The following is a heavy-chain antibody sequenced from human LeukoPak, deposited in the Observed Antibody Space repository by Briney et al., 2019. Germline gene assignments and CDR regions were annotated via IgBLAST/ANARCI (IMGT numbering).Heavy chain of an antibody. D-gene: IGHD3-3*01. CDR3: ASTNREGITIFGVVTPDAFDI. V-gene: IGHV4-59*01. Sequence: KASETLSLTCTVSGGSISSYYWSWIRQPPGKGLEWIGYIYYSGSTNYNPSLKSRVTISVDTSKNQFSLKLSSVTAADTAVYYCASTNREGITIFGVVTPDAFDIWGQGTMVTVSS. CDR1: GGSISSYY. J-gene: IGHJ3*02. CDR2: IYYSGST.